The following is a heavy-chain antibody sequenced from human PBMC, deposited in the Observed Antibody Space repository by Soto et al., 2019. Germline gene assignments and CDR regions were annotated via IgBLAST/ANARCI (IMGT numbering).Heavy chain of an antibody. CDR2: ISAYNGNT. V-gene: IGHV1-18*01. J-gene: IGHJ5*02. D-gene: IGHD2-2*01. CDR1: GYTFTSYG. Sequence: ASVKVSCKASGYTFTSYGISWVRQAPGQGLEWMGWISAYNGNTNYAQKLQGRVTMTTDTSTSTAYMDRRSLRSDDTAVYYCASRNTREGYCISTSCYAQRFDPWGQGTGVTV. CDR3: ASRNTREGYCISTSCYAQRFDP.